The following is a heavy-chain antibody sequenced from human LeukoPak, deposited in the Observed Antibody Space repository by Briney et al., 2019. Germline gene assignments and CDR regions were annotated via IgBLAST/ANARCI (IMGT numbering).Heavy chain of an antibody. CDR3: ARDSSYFDWPDTVY. D-gene: IGHD3-9*01. Sequence: SVKVSCKASGGTFSSYAISWVRQAPGQGLEWMGGIIPIFGTANYAQKFQGRITITADESTSTAYMELSSLRSEDTAVYYCARDSSYFDWPDTVYWGQGALVTVSS. CDR1: GGTFSSYA. J-gene: IGHJ4*02. V-gene: IGHV1-69*13. CDR2: IIPIFGTA.